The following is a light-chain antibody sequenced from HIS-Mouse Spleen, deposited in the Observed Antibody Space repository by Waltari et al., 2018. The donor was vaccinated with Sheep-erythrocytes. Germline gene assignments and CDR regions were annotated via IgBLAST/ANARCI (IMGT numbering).Light chain of an antibody. J-gene: IGLJ1*01. CDR3: CSYAGSYNHV. CDR2: DVS. V-gene: IGLV2-11*01. Sequence: QSALTPPRSVSGSPGQSVTISCTGTSSDVGGYNYVSWYQQHPGKAPKLMIYDVSKRPSGVPDRFSGSKSGNTASLIISGLQAEDEADYYCCSYAGSYNHVFATGTKVTVL. CDR1: SSDVGGYNY.